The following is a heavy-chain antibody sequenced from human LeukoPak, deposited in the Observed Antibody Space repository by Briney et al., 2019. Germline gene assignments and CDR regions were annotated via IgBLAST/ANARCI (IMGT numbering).Heavy chain of an antibody. Sequence: QSGGSLRLSCAVSGFTFSSYGMHWVRQAPGKGLEWVAFIRYDGSNKYYADSVKGRFTISRDNSKNTLYLQMNSLRAEDTAVYYCASYSSSLHEGEGYWGQGTLVTVSS. CDR1: GFTFSSYG. CDR2: IRYDGSNK. D-gene: IGHD6-13*01. CDR3: ASYSSSLHEGEGY. V-gene: IGHV3-30*02. J-gene: IGHJ4*02.